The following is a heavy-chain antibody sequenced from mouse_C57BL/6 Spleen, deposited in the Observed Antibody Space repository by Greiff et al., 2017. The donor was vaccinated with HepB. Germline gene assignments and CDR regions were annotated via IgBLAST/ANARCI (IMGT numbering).Heavy chain of an antibody. D-gene: IGHD2-5*01. CDR2: IRNKSNNHAT. CDR3: NPAYYSNYVRYFDV. V-gene: IGHV6-6*01. CDR1: GFTFSDAW. J-gene: IGHJ1*03. Sequence: EVKVVESGGGLVQPGGSMKLSCAASGFTFSDAWMDWVRQSPEKGLEWVAEIRNKSNNHATYYAESVKGRFTISRDDSKSSVYLQMNSLRAEDTGIYYCNPAYYSNYVRYFDVWGKGTTVTVSS.